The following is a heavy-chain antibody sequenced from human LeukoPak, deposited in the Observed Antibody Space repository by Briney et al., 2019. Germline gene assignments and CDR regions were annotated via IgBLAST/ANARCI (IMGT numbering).Heavy chain of an antibody. CDR2: IYYSGST. V-gene: IGHV4-30-4*01. D-gene: IGHD2-2*01. CDR1: GGSISSGDYY. CDR3: ARHLGYCSSTSCYWAFDI. J-gene: IGHJ3*02. Sequence: SETLSLTCTVSGGSISSGDYYWSWIRQPPGKGLEWIGYIYYSGSTYYNPSLKSRVTISVDTSKNQFSLKLSSVTAADTAVYYCARHLGYCSSTSCYWAFDIWGQGTMVTVSS.